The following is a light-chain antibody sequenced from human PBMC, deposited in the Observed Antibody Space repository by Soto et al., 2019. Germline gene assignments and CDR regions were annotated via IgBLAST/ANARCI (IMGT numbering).Light chain of an antibody. CDR2: DVS. Sequence: QSVLTQPRSVSGSPGQSVTISCTGTSSDGGGYNYVSWYQHHPGKAPKLTIYDVSKRPSGVPDRFPGSKSGNTASLTISGLQAEDGADYYCCSYAGSYTYVFGTGTKGTVL. CDR3: CSYAGSYTYV. V-gene: IGLV2-11*01. J-gene: IGLJ1*01. CDR1: SSDGGGYNY.